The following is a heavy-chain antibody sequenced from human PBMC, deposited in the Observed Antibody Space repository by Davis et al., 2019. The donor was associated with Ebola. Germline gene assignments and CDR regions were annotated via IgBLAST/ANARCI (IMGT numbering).Heavy chain of an antibody. V-gene: IGHV4-39*07. Sequence: PSETLSLTCTVSGGSISSSSYYWGWIRQPPGKGLEWIGSIYYSGSTYYNPSLKSRVTISVDTAKNQFSLKLSSVTAADTAVYYCARGAAGIYYWGQGTLVTVSS. CDR3: ARGAAGIYY. CDR2: IYYSGST. CDR1: GGSISSSSYY. J-gene: IGHJ4*02. D-gene: IGHD6-13*01.